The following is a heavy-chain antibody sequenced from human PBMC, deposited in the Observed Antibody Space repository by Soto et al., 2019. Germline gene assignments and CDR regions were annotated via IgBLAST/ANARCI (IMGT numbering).Heavy chain of an antibody. CDR2: MNPNSGNT. J-gene: IGHJ4*02. Sequence: ASVEVYCKASGYTFTSYDINWVRQATRQVLEWMGWMNPNSGNTGYAQKFQGRVTMTRNTSISTAYMELSSLRAEDSGMYYCAKAESCSSGGCFAIFDSWGQGTLVTVSS. CDR1: GYTFTSYD. D-gene: IGHD2-15*01. CDR3: AKAESCSSGGCFAIFDS. V-gene: IGHV1-8*01.